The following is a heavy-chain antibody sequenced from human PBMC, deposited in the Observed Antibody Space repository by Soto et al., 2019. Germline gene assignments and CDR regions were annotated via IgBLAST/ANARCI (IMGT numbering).Heavy chain of an antibody. CDR3: ARQIYDSDTGPNFQYYFDS. CDR1: GYSFAGHW. V-gene: IGHV5-10-1*01. J-gene: IGHJ4*02. Sequence: SLKISCKGSGYSFAGHWITWVRQKPGKGLEWMGRIDPSDSQTYYSPSFRGHVTISVTKSITTVFLQWSSLRASDTAMYYCARQIYDSDTGPNFQYYFDSWGQGTPVTVS. CDR2: IDPSDSQT. D-gene: IGHD3-22*01.